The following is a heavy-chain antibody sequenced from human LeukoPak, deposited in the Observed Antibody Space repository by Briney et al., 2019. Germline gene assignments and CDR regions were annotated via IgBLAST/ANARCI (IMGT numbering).Heavy chain of an antibody. CDR3: ARGGPIGQLWSWY. J-gene: IGHJ4*02. CDR1: GGSISSYY. V-gene: IGHV4-59*12. Sequence: SETLSLTCTVSGGSISSYYWSWIRQPPGKGLEWIGYIYYSGSTNYNPSLKSRVTISVDTSKNQFSLKLSSVTAADTAVYYCARGGPIGQLWSWYWGQGTLVTVSS. CDR2: IYYSGST. D-gene: IGHD5-18*01.